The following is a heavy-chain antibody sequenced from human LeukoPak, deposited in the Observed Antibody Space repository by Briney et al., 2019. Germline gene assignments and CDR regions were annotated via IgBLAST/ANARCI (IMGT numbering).Heavy chain of an antibody. Sequence: GGSLRLSCAASGFTFSSYWMSWVRQAPGKGLEWVANIKQDGSEKYYVDSVKGRFTISRDNARNSLYLQMNNLRAEDTAVYHCARGDGDDNWLIDYWGQGTLVTVSS. CDR1: GFTFSSYW. V-gene: IGHV3-7*01. CDR3: ARGDGDDNWLIDY. D-gene: IGHD1-1*01. CDR2: IKQDGSEK. J-gene: IGHJ4*02.